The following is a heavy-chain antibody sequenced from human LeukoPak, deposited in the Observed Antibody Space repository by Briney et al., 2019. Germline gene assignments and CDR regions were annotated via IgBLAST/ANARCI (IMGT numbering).Heavy chain of an antibody. D-gene: IGHD3-22*01. CDR3: AKEGGYKWNYYYYMDV. CDR1: GFTFSSYG. V-gene: IGHV3-30*18. J-gene: IGHJ6*03. CDR2: ISYDGSNK. Sequence: GGSLRLSCAASGFTFSSYGMHWVRQAPGKGLEWVAVISYDGSNKYYADSVKGRFTISRDNSKNTLYLQMNSLRAEDTAVYYCAKEGGYKWNYYYYMDVWGKGTTVTVSS.